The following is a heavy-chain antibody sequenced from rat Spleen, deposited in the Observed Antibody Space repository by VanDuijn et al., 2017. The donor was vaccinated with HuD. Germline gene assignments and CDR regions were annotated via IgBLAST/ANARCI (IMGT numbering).Heavy chain of an antibody. J-gene: IGHJ2*01. CDR3: ARTTYDYFDY. V-gene: IGHV5-31*01. CDR1: GFTFNNYC. CDR2: ISYEGSST. Sequence: EVQLVESGGGLVQPGRSLKLSCVVSGFTFNNYCMTWIRQAPATGLEWVSSISYEGSSTYYGDAVKGRFTISRDNAKSTLYLQMNSLRSEDTAAYYCARTTYDYFDYWGQGVMVTVSS. D-gene: IGHD2-1*01.